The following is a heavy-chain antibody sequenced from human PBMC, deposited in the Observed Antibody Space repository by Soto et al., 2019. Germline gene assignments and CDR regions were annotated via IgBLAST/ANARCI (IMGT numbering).Heavy chain of an antibody. V-gene: IGHV3-23*01. CDR3: VRDRFYYLSGRGGNY. J-gene: IGHJ4*02. Sequence: EVQLLESGGDSVQPGGSLRLSCVASGFTYSAYAMTWVRQAPGKGLEWVSVISGIGDGTNYADSVKGRFTISRDNSKNTVYLQMNSLRDEDTAVYYCVRDRFYYLSGRGGNYWGQGTLVPVSS. D-gene: IGHD3-10*01. CDR2: ISGIGDGT. CDR1: GFTYSAYA.